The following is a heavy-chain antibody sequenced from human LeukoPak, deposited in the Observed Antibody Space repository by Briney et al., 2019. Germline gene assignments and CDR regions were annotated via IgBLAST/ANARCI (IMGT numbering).Heavy chain of an antibody. CDR1: GGTFSSYA. V-gene: IGHV1-69*05. Sequence: VASVEVSCKASGGTFSSYAISWVRQAPGQGLEWMGGIIPIFGTANYAQKFQGRVTITTDESTSTAYMELSSLRSEDTAVYYCAREGPTGDIDYWGQGTLVTVSS. J-gene: IGHJ4*02. D-gene: IGHD1-26*01. CDR3: AREGPTGDIDY. CDR2: IIPIFGTA.